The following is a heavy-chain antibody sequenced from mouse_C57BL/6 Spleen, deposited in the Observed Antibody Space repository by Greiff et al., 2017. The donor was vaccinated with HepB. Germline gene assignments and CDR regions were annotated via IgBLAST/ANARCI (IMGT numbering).Heavy chain of an antibody. CDR3: AREVVMVTTGAYYYAMDY. CDR1: GYTFTSYG. CDR2: IYPRSGNT. V-gene: IGHV1-81*01. J-gene: IGHJ4*01. D-gene: IGHD2-2*01. Sequence: VQLQQSGAELARPGASVKLSCKASGYTFTSYGISWVKQRTGQGLEWIGEIYPRSGNTYYNEKFKGKATLTADKSSSTAYMELRSLTSEDSAVYFCAREVVMVTTGAYYYAMDYWGQGTSVTVSS.